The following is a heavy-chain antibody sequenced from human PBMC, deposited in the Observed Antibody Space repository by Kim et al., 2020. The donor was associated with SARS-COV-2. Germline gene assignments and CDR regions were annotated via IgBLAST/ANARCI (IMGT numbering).Heavy chain of an antibody. J-gene: IGHJ4*02. Sequence: VKGRLTNSRDNSKNTLYLQMNSLRAEDTAVYYCAKDIGNRITMVQGVFDYWGQGTLVTVSS. D-gene: IGHD3-10*01. V-gene: IGHV3-23*01. CDR3: AKDIGNRITMVQGVFDY.